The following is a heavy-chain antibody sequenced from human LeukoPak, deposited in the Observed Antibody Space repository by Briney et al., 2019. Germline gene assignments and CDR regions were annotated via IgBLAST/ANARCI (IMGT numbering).Heavy chain of an antibody. CDR2: IKEDGSEQ. V-gene: IGHV3-7*01. J-gene: IGHJ4*02. D-gene: IGHD3-22*01. Sequence: GGSLRLSCAASGFTFSRFWMSWLRQTPGKGLEWVANIKEDGSEQYYVDSVKGRFTISRDNAKNSLYLQMNSLRAEDTAVYYCARDPYDSSGYSDYWGQGTLVTVSS. CDR1: GFTFSRFW. CDR3: ARDPYDSSGYSDY.